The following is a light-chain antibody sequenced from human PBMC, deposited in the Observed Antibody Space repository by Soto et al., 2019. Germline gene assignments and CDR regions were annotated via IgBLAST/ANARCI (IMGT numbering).Light chain of an antibody. Sequence: AILMTHSPSSFSASTGDRVSITCRASQGISSYLAFYQQKPGKAPKLLIYAASTLQSGVPSRLSGSGSGTEFTLTISSLQPDDFATYYCQQYNSYSLGQGTKVDI. CDR2: AAS. CDR1: QGISSY. V-gene: IGKV1-8*01. CDR3: QQYNSYS. J-gene: IGKJ1*01.